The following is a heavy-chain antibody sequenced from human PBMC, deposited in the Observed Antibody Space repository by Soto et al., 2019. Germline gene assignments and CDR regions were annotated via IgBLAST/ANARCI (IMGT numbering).Heavy chain of an antibody. CDR1: GGSISSSSYY. J-gene: IGHJ4*02. D-gene: IGHD3-22*01. CDR3: ARRPDSSGYDDY. Sequence: SETLSLTCTVSGGSISSSSYYWGWIRQPPGKGLEWIGSIYYSGSTYYKPSLKNRVTISVDTSKNQFSLKLSSVTAADTAVYYCARRPDSSGYDDYWGQGTLVTVS. CDR2: IYYSGST. V-gene: IGHV4-39*01.